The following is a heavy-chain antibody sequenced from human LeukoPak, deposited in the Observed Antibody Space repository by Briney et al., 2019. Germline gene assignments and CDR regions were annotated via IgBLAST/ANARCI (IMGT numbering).Heavy chain of an antibody. V-gene: IGHV4-4*07. Sequence: SETLSLTCTVSSGSISNYYWNWIRQPAGKGLEWIGHIYTSGSTNYSPSLKSRVTMSVDTSKNQFSLKVRSVTAADTAVYYCARLLRGTETAFDIWGQGTMVAVSS. J-gene: IGHJ3*02. CDR2: IYTSGST. D-gene: IGHD3-16*01. CDR1: SGSISNYY. CDR3: ARLLRGTETAFDI.